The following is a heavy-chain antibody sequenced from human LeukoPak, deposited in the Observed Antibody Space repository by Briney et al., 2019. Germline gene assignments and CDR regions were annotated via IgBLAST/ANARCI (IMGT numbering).Heavy chain of an antibody. V-gene: IGHV4-59*01. J-gene: IGHJ4*02. CDR3: ARDGGGWAYDY. Sequence: SETLSLTCTVSGGSISRYYWRWIRQPPGKGLEWIGYIYYSGSTNYNPSLKSRVTISVDTSKNQFSLKLSSGTAADTAVYYCARDGGGWAYDYWGQGTLVTVSS. D-gene: IGHD2-15*01. CDR1: GGSISRYY. CDR2: IYYSGST.